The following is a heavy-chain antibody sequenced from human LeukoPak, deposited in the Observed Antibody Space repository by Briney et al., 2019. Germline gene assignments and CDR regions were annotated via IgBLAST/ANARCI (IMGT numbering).Heavy chain of an antibody. CDR2: ISGSAGST. CDR3: AKGLRYSDY. J-gene: IGHJ4*02. V-gene: IGHV3-23*01. Sequence: GGSLRLSCAASGFTFSNYAMTWVRQAPGKGLEWVSTISGSAGSTYHADSVKGRFTISGDNSKNTLYLQMNSLRAEDTAVYYCAKGLRYSDYWGQGTLVTVSS. CDR1: GFTFSNYA. D-gene: IGHD4-17*01.